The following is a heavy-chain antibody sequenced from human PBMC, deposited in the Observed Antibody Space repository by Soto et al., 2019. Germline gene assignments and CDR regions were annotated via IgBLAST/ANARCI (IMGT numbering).Heavy chain of an antibody. CDR1: GYTFTSYY. V-gene: IGHV1-46*01. J-gene: IGHJ5*02. D-gene: IGHD3-3*01. CDR2: INPSGGNT. Sequence: ASVKVSCKASGYTFTSYYMHWVRQAPGQGLEWMGIINPSGGNTNYAQKLQGRVTMATDTSTSTAYMELRSLRSDDTAVYYCARESYYDFWSGYPNWFDPWGQGTLVTVSS. CDR3: ARESYYDFWSGYPNWFDP.